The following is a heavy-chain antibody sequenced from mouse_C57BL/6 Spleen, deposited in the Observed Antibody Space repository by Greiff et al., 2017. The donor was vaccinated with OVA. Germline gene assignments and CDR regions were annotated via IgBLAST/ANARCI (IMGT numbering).Heavy chain of an antibody. J-gene: IGHJ4*01. CDR1: GYTFTSYW. Sequence: VKLQQPGAELVRPGSSVKLSCKASGYTFTSYWMHWVKQRPIQGLEWIGNIDPSDSETHYNQKFKDKATLTVDKSSSTAYMQLSSLTSEDSAVYYCARIYYDYDIYAMDYWGQGTSVTVSS. CDR3: ARIYYDYDIYAMDY. CDR2: IDPSDSET. V-gene: IGHV1-52*01. D-gene: IGHD2-4*01.